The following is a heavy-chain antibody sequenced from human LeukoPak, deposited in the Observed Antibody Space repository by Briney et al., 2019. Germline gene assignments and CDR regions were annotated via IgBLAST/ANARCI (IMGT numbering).Heavy chain of an antibody. Sequence: PGGCLRLSCAASGFPLSSYWMSWVRQAPGKGLEWVANIKLDGSEKSYVDSVKGRFSLSRGNAKNSLYLQMNSLRAEDTAVYYCARGQMAGYWGQGTLVT. CDR1: GFPLSSYW. CDR3: ARGQMAGY. D-gene: IGHD5-24*01. CDR2: IKLDGSEK. V-gene: IGHV3-7*05. J-gene: IGHJ4*02.